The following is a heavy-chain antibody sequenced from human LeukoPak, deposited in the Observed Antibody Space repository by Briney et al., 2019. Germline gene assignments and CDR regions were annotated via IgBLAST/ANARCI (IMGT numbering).Heavy chain of an antibody. CDR1: GDSISSTSYY. CDR2: IYYSGST. D-gene: IGHD1-1*01. Sequence: SETLSLTCTVSGDSISSTSYYWGWIRQPPGKGLERIGSIYYSGSTYYNPSLKSRVTISLDTSKNQFSLNLNSVTAADTAVYYCARGGTVWNFDYWGQGTLVTVSS. V-gene: IGHV4-39*07. J-gene: IGHJ4*02. CDR3: ARGGTVWNFDY.